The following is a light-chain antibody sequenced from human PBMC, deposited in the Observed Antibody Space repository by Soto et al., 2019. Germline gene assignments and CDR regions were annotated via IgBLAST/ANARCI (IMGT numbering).Light chain of an antibody. CDR1: SSDVGGYNS. J-gene: IGLJ2*01. V-gene: IGLV2-8*01. CDR3: SSYAGSNNLV. CDR2: EVS. Sequence: QSALTQPASASGSAGQSVTIPCTGTSSDVGGYNSVSWYQQHPGKVPKLMIYEVSKRPSGVPDRFSGSKSGNTASLTVSGLQAEDEADYYCSSYAGSNNLVFGGGTKLTVL.